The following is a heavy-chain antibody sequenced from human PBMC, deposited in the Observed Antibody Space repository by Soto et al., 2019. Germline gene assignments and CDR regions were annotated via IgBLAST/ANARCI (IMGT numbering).Heavy chain of an antibody. J-gene: IGHJ3*02. D-gene: IGHD4-17*01. CDR1: GGSISSSSYY. V-gene: IGHV4-39*01. Sequence: PSETLSLTCTVSGGSISSSSYYWGWIRQPPGKGLEWIGSIYYSGSTYYNPSLKSRVTISVDTSKNQFSLKLSSVTAADTAVYYCARAENYGGAEDAFDIWGQGTMVTVSS. CDR3: ARAENYGGAEDAFDI. CDR2: IYYSGST.